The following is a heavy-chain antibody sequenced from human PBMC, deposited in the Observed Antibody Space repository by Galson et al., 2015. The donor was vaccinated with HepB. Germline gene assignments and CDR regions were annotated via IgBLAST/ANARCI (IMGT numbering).Heavy chain of an antibody. CDR3: ARLSLSETGIAVAGTFDY. J-gene: IGHJ4*02. Sequence: QSGAEVKKPGESLRISCKGSGYSFTGYWISWVRQMPGKGLEWMGRIDPSDSYTNYSPSFQGHVTISADKSISTAYLQWSSLKASDTAMYYCARLSLSETGIAVAGTFDYWGQGTLVTVSS. V-gene: IGHV5-10-1*01. CDR2: IDPSDSYT. CDR1: GYSFTGYW. D-gene: IGHD6-19*01.